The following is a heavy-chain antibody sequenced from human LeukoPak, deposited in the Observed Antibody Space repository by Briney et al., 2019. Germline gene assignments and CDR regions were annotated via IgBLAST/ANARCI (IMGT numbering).Heavy chain of an antibody. D-gene: IGHD2-2*01. CDR1: GLTFSTYA. Sequence: GGSLRLSCAASGLTFSTYAMRWIRQAPGKGLEWVSSIGDGGTTSYADSVKGRFTISRDLSKITVYLQMNSLKAEDTAVYSCAQDRGARYPFGMDVWGQGTTVTVSS. CDR2: IGDGGTT. J-gene: IGHJ6*02. CDR3: AQDRGARYPFGMDV. V-gene: IGHV3-23*01.